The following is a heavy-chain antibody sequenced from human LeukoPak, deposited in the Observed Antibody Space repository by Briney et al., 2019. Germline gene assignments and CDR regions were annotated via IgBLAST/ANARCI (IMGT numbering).Heavy chain of an antibody. CDR2: IWYGGSNK. Sequence: GGSLRLSCAASGFTFSSYSMNWVRQAPGKGLEWVAVIWYGGSNKYYADSVKGRFTISRDNSKNTLYLQMNSLRAEDTAVYYCAKAQRTYYYGSGIDYWGQGTLVTVSS. CDR3: AKAQRTYYYGSGIDY. D-gene: IGHD3-10*01. J-gene: IGHJ4*02. V-gene: IGHV3-30*02. CDR1: GFTFSSYS.